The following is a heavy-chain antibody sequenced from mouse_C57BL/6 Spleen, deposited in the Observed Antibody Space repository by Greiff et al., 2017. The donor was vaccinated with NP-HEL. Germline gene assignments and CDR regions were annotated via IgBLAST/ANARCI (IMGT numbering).Heavy chain of an antibody. CDR3: ARRGYDYVVDY. Sequence: VQLKESGGDLVKPGGSLKLSCAASGFTFSSYGMSWVRQTPDKRLEWVATISSGGSYTYYPDSVKGRFTISRDNAKNTLYLQMSSLKSEDTAMYYCARRGYDYVVDYWGQGTTLTVSS. D-gene: IGHD2-4*01. V-gene: IGHV5-6*01. CDR1: GFTFSSYG. J-gene: IGHJ2*01. CDR2: ISSGGSYT.